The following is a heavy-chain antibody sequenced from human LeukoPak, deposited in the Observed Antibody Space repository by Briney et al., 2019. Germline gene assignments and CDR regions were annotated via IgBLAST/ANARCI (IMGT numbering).Heavy chain of an antibody. CDR3: AKSERRNLWLKWAAD. Sequence: GGSLRLSCAGSGFTFSNYAMSWVRQAPGKGLEWVSAITGSGGATYYADSVKGRFTISRDNSKNTLYLQMNSLRAEDTAVYYCAKSERRNLWLKWAADWGQGTLVTVSS. D-gene: IGHD5-12*01. V-gene: IGHV3-23*01. CDR2: ITGSGGAT. CDR1: GFTFSNYA. J-gene: IGHJ1*01.